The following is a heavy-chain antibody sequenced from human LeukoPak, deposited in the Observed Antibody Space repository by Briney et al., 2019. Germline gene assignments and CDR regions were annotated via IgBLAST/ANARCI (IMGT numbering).Heavy chain of an antibody. CDR1: GGSFSGYY. CDR3: ARALNYDFWSGYSPFDAFDI. D-gene: IGHD3-3*01. Sequence: SETLSLTCAVYGGSFSGYYWSWIRQPPGKGLEWIGSIYYSGSTYYNPSLKSRVTISVDTSKNQFSLKLSSVTAADTAVYYCARALNYDFWSGYSPFDAFDIWGQGTMVTVSS. V-gene: IGHV4-34*01. CDR2: IYYSGST. J-gene: IGHJ3*02.